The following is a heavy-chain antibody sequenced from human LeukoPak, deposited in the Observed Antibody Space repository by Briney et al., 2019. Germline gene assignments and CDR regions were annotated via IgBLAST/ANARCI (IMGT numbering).Heavy chain of an antibody. J-gene: IGHJ6*02. D-gene: IGHD3-10*01. Sequence: GGSLRLSCAASGFTFSSYAMHWVRQAPGKGLEWVAVISYDGSNKYYADSVKGRFTISRDNAKNSLYLQMNSLRAEDTAVYYCARVQKRGGYYYYGMDVWGQGTTVTVSS. CDR3: ARVQKRGGYYYYGMDV. CDR2: ISYDGSNK. CDR1: GFTFSSYA. V-gene: IGHV3-30-3*01.